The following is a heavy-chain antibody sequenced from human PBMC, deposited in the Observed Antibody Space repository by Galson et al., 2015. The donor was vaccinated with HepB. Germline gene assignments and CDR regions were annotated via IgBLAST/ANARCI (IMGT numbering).Heavy chain of an antibody. V-gene: IGHV1-46*01. J-gene: IGHJ4*02. Sequence: SCKASGYTFTSYYMHWVRQAPGQGLEWMGIINPSGGSTSYAQKFQGRVTMTRDTSTSTVYMELSSLRSEDTAVYYCAREQWFGESTRHFDYWGQGTLVPVSS. CDR2: INPSGGST. CDR1: GYTFTSYY. CDR3: AREQWFGESTRHFDY. D-gene: IGHD3-10*01.